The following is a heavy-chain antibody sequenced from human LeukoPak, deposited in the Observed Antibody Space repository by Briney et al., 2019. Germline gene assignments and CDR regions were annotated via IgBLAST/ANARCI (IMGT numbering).Heavy chain of an antibody. CDR1: GYSISSGSY. Sequence: SETLSLTGTVSGYSISSGSYWGWTRQPPGKGLEWIGSIYQSGSTYYNPTLKSRVTISVDTSKNQFSLKLSSVTAADTAVYYCARDLVQNYYYYMDVWGKGTTVTVFS. V-gene: IGHV4-38-2*02. J-gene: IGHJ6*03. CDR3: ARDLVQNYYYYMDV. CDR2: IYQSGST.